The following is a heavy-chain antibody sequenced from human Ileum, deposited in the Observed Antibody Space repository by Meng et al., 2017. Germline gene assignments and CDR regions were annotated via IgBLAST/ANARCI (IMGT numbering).Heavy chain of an antibody. CDR2: IYVDGRT. CDR3: AKSVNFDAGGYYP. D-gene: IGHD3-22*01. CDR1: GFTVSVNY. V-gene: IGHV3-66*01. J-gene: IGHJ5*02. Sequence: VQLVESGGVLVHPVGSLRLTCAASGFTVSVNYMSWVRQAPGKGLEWVSCIYVDGRTYYADSVKGRFTIFRDSSKNTLYLQMNSLRAEDTAVYYCAKSVNFDAGGYYPWGQGTLVTVSS.